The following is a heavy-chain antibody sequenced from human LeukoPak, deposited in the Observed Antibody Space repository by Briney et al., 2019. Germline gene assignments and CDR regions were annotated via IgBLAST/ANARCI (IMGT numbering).Heavy chain of an antibody. CDR2: IWYDGSNK. V-gene: IGHV3-33*01. D-gene: IGHD3-22*01. CDR1: GFTFSSYG. J-gene: IGHJ4*02. CDR3: ARDPNYYDGSGCDY. Sequence: GGSLRLSCAASGFTFSSYGMHWVRQAPGKGLEWVAVIWYDGSNKYYADSVKGRFTISRDNSKNTLYLQMNSLRAEDTAVYYCARDPNYYDGSGCDYWGQGTLVTVSS.